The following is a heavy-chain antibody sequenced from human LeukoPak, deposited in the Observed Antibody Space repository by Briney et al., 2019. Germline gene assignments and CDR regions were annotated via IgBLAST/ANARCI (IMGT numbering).Heavy chain of an antibody. D-gene: IGHD1-26*01. CDR1: GYTFTSYY. V-gene: IGHV1-46*01. CDR2: INPSGGST. CDR3: ARAYSGSYFYYYYYMDV. Sequence: ASVKVSCKASGYTFTSYYMHWVRQAPAQGLEWMGIINPSGGSTSYAQKFQGRVTMTRDTSTGTVYMELSSLRSEDTAVYYCARAYSGSYFYYYYYMDVWGKGTTVTVSS. J-gene: IGHJ6*03.